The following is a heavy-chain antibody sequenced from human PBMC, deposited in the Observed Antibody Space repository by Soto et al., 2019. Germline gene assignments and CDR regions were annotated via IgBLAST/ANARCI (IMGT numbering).Heavy chain of an antibody. Sequence: QLQLQESGSGLVKPSQTLSLTCAVSGGSISSGGYSWSWIRQPPGKGLEWIGYIYHSGSTYYNPSLNGRLTMSVDRSKNQFSLKLSSVTAADTAVYYWARGMTTVTTLDYWGQGTLVTVSS. D-gene: IGHD4-4*01. CDR2: IYHSGST. J-gene: IGHJ4*02. CDR1: GGSISSGGYS. V-gene: IGHV4-30-2*01. CDR3: ARGMTTVTTLDY.